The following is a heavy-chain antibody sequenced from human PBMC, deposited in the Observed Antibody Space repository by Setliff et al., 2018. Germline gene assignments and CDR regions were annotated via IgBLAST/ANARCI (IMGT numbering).Heavy chain of an antibody. CDR2: FRPSGRT. D-gene: IGHD4-17*01. CDR1: GSAISSGHY. V-gene: IGHV4-38-2*02. Sequence: SETLSLTCAVSGSAISSGHYWGWIRQPPGKGGLEWIGSFRPSGRTYYNPSLKSRVTISLDTSRKQFSLKLSSVTAADTAVYSRVRDAGDGYGVDAYAGGGFDIRGRGTMVTVSS. CDR3: VRDAGDGYGVDAYAGGGFDI. J-gene: IGHJ3*02.